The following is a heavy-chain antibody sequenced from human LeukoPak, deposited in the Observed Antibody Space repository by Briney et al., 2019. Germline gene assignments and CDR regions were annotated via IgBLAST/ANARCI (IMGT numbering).Heavy chain of an antibody. CDR1: GGTFSSYA. Sequence: LVKVSCKASGGTFSSYAISWVRQAPGQGLERMGRIIPIFGIANYAQKFQGRVTITADKSTSTAYMELSSLRSEDTAVYYCARSYYGSSGYYTPLGYWGQGTLVTVSS. V-gene: IGHV1-69*04. CDR2: IIPIFGIA. J-gene: IGHJ4*02. D-gene: IGHD3-22*01. CDR3: ARSYYGSSGYYTPLGY.